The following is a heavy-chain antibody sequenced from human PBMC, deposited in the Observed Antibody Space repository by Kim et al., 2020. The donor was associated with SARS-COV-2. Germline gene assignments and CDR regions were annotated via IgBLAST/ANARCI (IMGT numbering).Heavy chain of an antibody. CDR2: ISAYNGNT. D-gene: IGHD6-13*01. J-gene: IGHJ6*02. CDR3: ARGVAAAGKSPMDV. CDR1: GYTFTSYG. Sequence: ASVKVSFKASGYTFTSYGISWVRQAPGQGLEWMGWISAYNGNTNYAQKLQGRVTMTTDTSTSTAYMELRSLRSDDTAVYYCARGVAAAGKSPMDVWGQGTTLADSS. V-gene: IGHV1-18*01.